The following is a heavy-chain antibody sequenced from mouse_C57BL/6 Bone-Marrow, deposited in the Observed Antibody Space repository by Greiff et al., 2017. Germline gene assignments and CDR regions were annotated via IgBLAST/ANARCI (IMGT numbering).Heavy chain of an antibody. CDR2: ISNGGGST. D-gene: IGHD2-5*01. V-gene: IGHV5-12*01. CDR3: ARQSDYSNYVGARDY. Sequence: EVNLVESGGGLVQPGGSLKLSCAASGFTFSDYYMYWVRQTPEKRLEWVAYISNGGGSTYYPDTVKGRFTISRDNAKNTLYLQLSRLKSEDTAMYYSARQSDYSNYVGARDYWGQGTSVTVSS. CDR1: GFTFSDYY. J-gene: IGHJ4*01.